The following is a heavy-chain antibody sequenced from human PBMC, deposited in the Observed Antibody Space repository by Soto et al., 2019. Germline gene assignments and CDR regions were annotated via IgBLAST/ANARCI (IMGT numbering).Heavy chain of an antibody. Sequence: EVQLVESGGGLVKPGGSLRLSCAASGFTFSSYSMNWVRQAPGKGLEWVSSFSSSSSYIYYADSVKGRFTISRDNAKNSLYLQMNSLRAEDTAVYYCARASGYSSSWYDGMDVWGQGTTVTVSS. D-gene: IGHD6-13*01. CDR1: GFTFSSYS. J-gene: IGHJ6*02. V-gene: IGHV3-21*01. CDR2: FSSSSSYI. CDR3: ARASGYSSSWYDGMDV.